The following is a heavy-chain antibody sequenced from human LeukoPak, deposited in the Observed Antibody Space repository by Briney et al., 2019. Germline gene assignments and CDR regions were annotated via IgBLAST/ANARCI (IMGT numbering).Heavy chain of an antibody. CDR3: ARGPMGNYVQHFDY. J-gene: IGHJ4*02. D-gene: IGHD1-7*01. Sequence: PGGSLRLSCTVSGFTFSSNSMSWVRQAPGKGLEWVSFIYSDNTHYSDSVKGGVTISRDKSKNTLYLQMNSLRAEDTAVYYCARGPMGNYVQHFDYWGQGTLVTVSS. CDR2: IYSDNT. CDR1: GFTFSSNS. V-gene: IGHV3-53*01.